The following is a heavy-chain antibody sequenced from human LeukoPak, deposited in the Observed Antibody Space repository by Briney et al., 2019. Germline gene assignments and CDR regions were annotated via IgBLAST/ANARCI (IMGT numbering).Heavy chain of an antibody. J-gene: IGHJ6*03. CDR3: AKGPRGAAGYYYYYMDV. V-gene: IGHV3-30*02. CDR1: GFTFSNYG. CDR2: IRYDGSDK. D-gene: IGHD6-13*01. Sequence: GGSLRLSCAASGFTFSNYGMHWVRQAPGKGLEWVAFIRYDGSDKYYADSVKGRLTISRDNSKKTLYLQMNSLRAEDTAVYYCAKGPRGAAGYYYYYMDVWGKGTTVTVSS.